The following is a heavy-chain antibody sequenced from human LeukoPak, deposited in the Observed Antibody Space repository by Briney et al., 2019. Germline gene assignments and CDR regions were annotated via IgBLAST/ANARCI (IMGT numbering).Heavy chain of an antibody. D-gene: IGHD5-24*01. CDR2: ISWNSGSI. CDR3: AKDTEREYWYFDL. V-gene: IGHV3-9*01. J-gene: IGHJ2*01. CDR1: GFTFDDYA. Sequence: GGSLRLSCAASGFTFDDYAMHWVRQAPGKGLEWVLGISWNSGSIGYADSVKGRFTISRDNAKNSLYLQMNSLRAEDTALYYCAKDTEREYWYFDLWGRGTLVTVSS.